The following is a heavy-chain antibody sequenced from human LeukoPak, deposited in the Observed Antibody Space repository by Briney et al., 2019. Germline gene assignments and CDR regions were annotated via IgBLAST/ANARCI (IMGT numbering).Heavy chain of an antibody. CDR2: ISSSGSTI. D-gene: IGHD3-10*01. CDR3: ARDRSWFGTLDC. V-gene: IGHV3-48*03. CDR1: GFTFSSYE. J-gene: IGHJ4*02. Sequence: TGGSLRLSCAASGFTFSSYEMNWVRQAPGKGLEWVSYISSSGSTIYYADSVKGRFTISRDNAKNSLYLQMNSLRAEDTAVYYCARDRSWFGTLDCWGQGTLVTVSS.